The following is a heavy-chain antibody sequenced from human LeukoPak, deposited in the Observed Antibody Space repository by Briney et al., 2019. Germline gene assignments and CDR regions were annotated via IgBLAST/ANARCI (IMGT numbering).Heavy chain of an antibody. CDR2: ISSSGGST. J-gene: IGHJ6*02. CDR3: ARVWSESYSKGMDL. Sequence: GGSLRLSCAGSGFTFYSNAMSWVRQAPGKGLEWVSVISSSGGSTYSAVSVKGRFTISRDNSKNTLYLQMNSLRADDTAVYYCARVWSESYSKGMDLWGQGTTVTVSS. V-gene: IGHV3-23*01. CDR1: GFTFYSNA. D-gene: IGHD3-3*01.